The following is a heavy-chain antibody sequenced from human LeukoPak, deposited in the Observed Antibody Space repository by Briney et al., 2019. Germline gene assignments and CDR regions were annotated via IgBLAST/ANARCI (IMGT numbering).Heavy chain of an antibody. CDR1: GGSFSGYY. CDR2: INHSGST. D-gene: IGHD3-3*01. Sequence: PSETLSLTCAVYGGSFSGYYWSWIRQPPGKGLEWIGEINHSGSTNYNPSLKSRVTISVDTSKNQFSLKLSSVTAADTAMYYCARQSDTIFGVVIYFDYWGQGTLVTVSS. CDR3: ARQSDTIFGVVIYFDY. V-gene: IGHV4-34*01. J-gene: IGHJ4*02.